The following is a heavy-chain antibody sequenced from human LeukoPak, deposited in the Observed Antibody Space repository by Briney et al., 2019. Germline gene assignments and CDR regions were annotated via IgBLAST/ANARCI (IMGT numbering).Heavy chain of an antibody. CDR1: GLTFSRDW. Sequence: PGGSLRLSCEASGLTFSRDWMGWVRQAPGKGLEWVAYIWSDASDKYYADSVKGRFTISRDNSKNTLYLQLNSLRAEDTAVYYCVNWNYEWGQGTLVTVSS. J-gene: IGHJ4*02. D-gene: IGHD1-7*01. V-gene: IGHV3-30*02. CDR3: VNWNYE. CDR2: IWSDASDK.